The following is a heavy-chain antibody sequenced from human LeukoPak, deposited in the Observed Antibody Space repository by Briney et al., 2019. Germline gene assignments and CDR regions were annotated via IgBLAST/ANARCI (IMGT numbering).Heavy chain of an antibody. CDR2: IIPIFGTA. D-gene: IGHD6-19*01. CDR1: GGTFSSYA. CDR3: ARVVSGYSSGWRFDY. J-gene: IGHJ4*02. V-gene: IGHV1-69*13. Sequence: ASVKVSCKASGGTFSSYAISWVRQAPGQGLEWMGGIIPIFGTANYAQKFQGRATITADESTSTAYMELSSLRSEDTAVYYCARVVSGYSSGWRFDYWGQGTLVTVSS.